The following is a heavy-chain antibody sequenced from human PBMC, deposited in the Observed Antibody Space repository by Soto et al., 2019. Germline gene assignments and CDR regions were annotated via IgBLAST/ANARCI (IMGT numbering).Heavy chain of an antibody. Sequence: QVQLQESGPGLVKPSETLSLTCTVSGGSINSYCWSWIRQPPGKGLEWIAYIFDSGNANYNPSLKSRVPISVDTSKNPFSLKLTSVTAADTAVYYCARHRRTTVAKFYFDNWGQGALVTVSS. D-gene: IGHD4-4*01. CDR2: IFDSGNA. J-gene: IGHJ4*02. CDR3: ARHRRTTVAKFYFDN. V-gene: IGHV4-59*08. CDR1: GGSINSYC.